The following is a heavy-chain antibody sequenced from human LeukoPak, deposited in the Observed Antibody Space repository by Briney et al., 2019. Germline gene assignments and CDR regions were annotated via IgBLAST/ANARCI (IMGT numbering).Heavy chain of an antibody. CDR3: ARQVIRGSYYYYYMDV. CDR2: INHSGST. J-gene: IGHJ6*03. D-gene: IGHD1-26*01. Sequence: SETLSLTCAVYGGSFSGYYWSWIRQPPGKGLEWIGEINHSGSTNYNPSLKSRVTISVDTSKNQFSLKLSSVTAADTAVYYCARQVIRGSYYYYYMDVWGKGTTATVSS. V-gene: IGHV4-34*01. CDR1: GGSFSGYY.